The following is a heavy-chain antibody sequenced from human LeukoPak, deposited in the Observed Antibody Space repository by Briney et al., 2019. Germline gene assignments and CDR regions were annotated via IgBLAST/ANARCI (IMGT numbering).Heavy chain of an antibody. CDR1: GGTFSSYA. J-gene: IGHJ4*02. V-gene: IGHV1-69*05. CDR3: ATSPYYYDSSGYYSNPYYFDY. Sequence: ASVKVSCKASGGTFSSYAISWVRQAPGQGLEWMGRITPIFGTANYAQKFQGRVTITTDESTSTAYMELSSLRSEDTAVYYCATSPYYYDSSGYYSNPYYFDYWGQGTLVTVSS. CDR2: ITPIFGTA. D-gene: IGHD3-22*01.